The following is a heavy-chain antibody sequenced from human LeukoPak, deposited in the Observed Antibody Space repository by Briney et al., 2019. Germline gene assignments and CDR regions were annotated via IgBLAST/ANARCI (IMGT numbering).Heavy chain of an antibody. D-gene: IGHD3-10*02. Sequence: GASVKVSCKASGFTFTNSAVQWVRQARGQRLEWIGWIVGGSGNTKYAQKFQERVTITRDMFTNTAYMELSSLRSEDTAVYYCAAVSSNYVSNFDYWGQGTLVTVSS. V-gene: IGHV1-58*01. CDR3: AAVSSNYVSNFDY. CDR2: IVGGSGNT. CDR1: GFTFTNSA. J-gene: IGHJ4*02.